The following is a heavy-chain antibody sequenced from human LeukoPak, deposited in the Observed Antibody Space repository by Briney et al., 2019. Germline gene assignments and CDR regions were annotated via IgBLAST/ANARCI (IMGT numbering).Heavy chain of an antibody. D-gene: IGHD3-22*01. CDR2: IKSKTDGGTT. CDR3: TSSSYYYDSADY. CDR1: GFTFSNAW. J-gene: IGHJ4*02. Sequence: GGSLRLSCAASGFTFSNAWMSWVRQAPGKGLEWVGRIKSKTDGGTTDYAAPVKGRFTISRDDSKNTLYLQMNSLKTEDTAVYYCTSSSYYYDSADYWGQGALVTVSS. V-gene: IGHV3-15*01.